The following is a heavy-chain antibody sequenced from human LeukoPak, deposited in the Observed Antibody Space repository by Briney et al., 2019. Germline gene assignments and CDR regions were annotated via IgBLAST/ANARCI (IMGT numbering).Heavy chain of an antibody. CDR1: GYTFTIYG. J-gene: IGHJ3*02. V-gene: IGHV1-18*01. Sequence: GASVTVSFTASGYTFTIYGISWVRQAPGQGLEWMGWISAYNGNTNYAQKLQGRVTMTTDTSTSTAYMELRSLRSDDTAVYYCARRFWSGNYDAFDIWGQGTMVTVSS. CDR3: ARRFWSGNYDAFDI. CDR2: ISAYNGNT. D-gene: IGHD3-3*01.